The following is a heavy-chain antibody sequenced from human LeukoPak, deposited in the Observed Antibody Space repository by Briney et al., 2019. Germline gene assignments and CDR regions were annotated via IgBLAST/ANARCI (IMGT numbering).Heavy chain of an antibody. CDR2: IYTSGST. V-gene: IGHV4-4*07. CDR1: GGSISSYY. Sequence: SETLALTCSVSGGSISSYYGIWIRQPAAKGLEWIGRIYTSGSTNYNPSLKSRVTMSVDTAKHHFFLKPSHVTASDTAGDYLAGHRRYGSGWFPLDFDYWGQGTLVTVSS. D-gene: IGHD6-13*01. CDR3: AGHRRYGSGWFPLDFDY. J-gene: IGHJ4*02.